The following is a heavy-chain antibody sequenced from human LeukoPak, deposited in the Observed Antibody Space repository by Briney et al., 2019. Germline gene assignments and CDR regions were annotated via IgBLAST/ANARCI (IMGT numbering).Heavy chain of an antibody. J-gene: IGHJ4*02. V-gene: IGHV1-69*05. CDR1: GGTFSSYA. CDR3: ARHKAKIDY. Sequence: RASVKVSCKASGGTFSSYAISWVRQAPGQGLEWMGGIIPIFGTANYAQKLQGRVTMTTDTSTSTAYMELRSLRSDDTAVYYCARHKAKIDYWGQGTLDTVS. CDR2: IIPIFGTA.